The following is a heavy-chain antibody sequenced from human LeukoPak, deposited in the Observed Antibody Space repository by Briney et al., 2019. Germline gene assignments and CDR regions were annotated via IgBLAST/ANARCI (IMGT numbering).Heavy chain of an antibody. J-gene: IGHJ5*02. D-gene: IGHD6-19*01. CDR1: GFTFSSYW. V-gene: IGHV3-7*01. CDR2: IKVDGSEK. Sequence: SGGSLRLSCAASGFTFSSYWMSWVRQAPGKGLEWLANIKVDGSEKYYEDSVKGRFTISRDNAKSSLYLQMKSLRAEDTAVYYCARAVASNWFDPWGQGTLVTVSS. CDR3: ARAVASNWFDP.